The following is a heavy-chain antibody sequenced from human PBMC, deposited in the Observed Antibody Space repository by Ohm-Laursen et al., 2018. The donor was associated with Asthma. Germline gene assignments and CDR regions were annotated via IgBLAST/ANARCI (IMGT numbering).Heavy chain of an antibody. D-gene: IGHD2/OR15-2a*01. CDR3: ARDFLRGLSYFDY. CDR2: ITYDGNKK. J-gene: IGHJ4*02. V-gene: IGHV3-30*03. Sequence: SLRLSCSASGFTFSDYAMHWVRQAPGKGLEWLAVITYDGNKKTYADSVKGRFTISRDNSKNTLYLQMNSLRAEDTAVYYCARDFLRGLSYFDYWGQGTLVTVSS. CDR1: GFTFSDYA.